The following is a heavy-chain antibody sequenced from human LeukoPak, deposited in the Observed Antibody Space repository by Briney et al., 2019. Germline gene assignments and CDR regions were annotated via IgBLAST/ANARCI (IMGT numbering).Heavy chain of an antibody. Sequence: SETLSLTCTVSGVSICRHYWSCIRHPPGGGVEWIWYIYYSGSPNYTPPLKSRVTISVDTSKIQFSLKLSSVTAADTAVYYCASHNYEFWSGYADYYYYMDVWGKGTTVTVSS. CDR3: ASHNYEFWSGYADYYYYMDV. CDR1: GVSICRHY. V-gene: IGHV4-59*11. J-gene: IGHJ6*03. D-gene: IGHD3-3*01. CDR2: IYYSGSP.